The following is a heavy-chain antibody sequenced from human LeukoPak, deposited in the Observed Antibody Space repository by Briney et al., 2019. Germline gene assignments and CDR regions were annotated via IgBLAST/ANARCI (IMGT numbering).Heavy chain of an antibody. V-gene: IGHV4-39*01. D-gene: IGHD5-12*01. CDR1: GGSISSSSYY. J-gene: IGHJ4*02. CDR3: ARGGVRYSGSFWADY. CDR2: IYYSGST. Sequence: SETLSLTCTVSGGSISSSSYYWGWIRQPPGKGLEWIGSIYYSGSTYYNPSLKSRVTISVDTSKNQFSLKLSSVTAADTAVYYCARGGVRYSGSFWADYWGQGTLVTVSS.